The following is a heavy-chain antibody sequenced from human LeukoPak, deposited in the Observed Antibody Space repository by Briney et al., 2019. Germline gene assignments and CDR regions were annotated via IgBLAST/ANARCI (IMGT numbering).Heavy chain of an antibody. Sequence: PSETLSLTCTVSGGSISSSSYYWGWIRQPPGKGLEWIGSIYYSGSTYYNPSLKSRVTISVDTSKNQFSLNLSSVTAADTAVYYCATDSRSLGVTTVTRGFDYWGQGTLVTVSS. V-gene: IGHV4-39*07. J-gene: IGHJ4*02. CDR1: GGSISSSSYY. D-gene: IGHD4-17*01. CDR2: IYYSGST. CDR3: ATDSRSLGVTTVTRGFDY.